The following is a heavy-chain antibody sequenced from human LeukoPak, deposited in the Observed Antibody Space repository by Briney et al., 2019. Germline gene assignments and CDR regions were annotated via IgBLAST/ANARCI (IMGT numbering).Heavy chain of an antibody. Sequence: SETLSLTCAVYGGSFSGYYWSWIRQPPGKGLEWIGEINHSGSTNYNPSLKSRVTISVDTSKNQFSLKLSSVTAADMAVYYCARGRIVVVPAATVMVWDVWGKGTTVTVSS. CDR2: INHSGST. CDR1: GGSFSGYY. J-gene: IGHJ6*04. V-gene: IGHV4-34*01. CDR3: ARGRIVVVPAATVMVWDV. D-gene: IGHD2-2*01.